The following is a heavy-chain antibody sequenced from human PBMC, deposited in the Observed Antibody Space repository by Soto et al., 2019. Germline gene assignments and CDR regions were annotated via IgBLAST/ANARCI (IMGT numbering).Heavy chain of an antibody. D-gene: IGHD2-8*02. V-gene: IGHV3-30*18. CDR1: GFTFSSYA. CDR2: ISHDGNVN. CDR3: AKDEYWESHFYYFMDL. J-gene: IGHJ6*03. Sequence: GGSLRLSCEASGFTFSSYAMHWVRQAPGKGLEWVAVISHDGNVNYYSESVKGRFTMSRDNSKYNLYLQMDSLRTEDTAVYFCAKDEYWESHFYYFMDLWGKGTPVTVSS.